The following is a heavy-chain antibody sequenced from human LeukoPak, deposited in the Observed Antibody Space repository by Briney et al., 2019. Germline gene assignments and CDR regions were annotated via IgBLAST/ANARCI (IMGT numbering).Heavy chain of an antibody. D-gene: IGHD2/OR15-2a*01. Sequence: SVKVSCKASGGTFSSYAISWVRQAPGQGLEWMGGIIPIFGTASYAQKFQGRVTITADESTSTAYMELSSLRSEDTAVYYCAGGGISRLAFDIWGQGTMVTVSS. CDR3: AGGGISRLAFDI. CDR2: IIPIFGTA. CDR1: GGTFSSYA. J-gene: IGHJ3*02. V-gene: IGHV1-69*13.